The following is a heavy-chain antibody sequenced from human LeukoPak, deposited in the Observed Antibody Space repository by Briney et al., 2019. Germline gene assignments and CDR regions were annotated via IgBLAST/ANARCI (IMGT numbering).Heavy chain of an antibody. V-gene: IGHV3-23*01. CDR2: ISGSGGST. Sequence: GGSLRLSCAASGFTFSSYAMSWVRQAPGKGLEWVSAISGSGGSTYYADSVKGRFTISRDNSKNTLYLQMNSLRAEDTVVYYCAKEALAEWLVRSPIDYWGQGTLVTVSS. D-gene: IGHD6-19*01. CDR3: AKEALAEWLVRSPIDY. CDR1: GFTFSSYA. J-gene: IGHJ4*02.